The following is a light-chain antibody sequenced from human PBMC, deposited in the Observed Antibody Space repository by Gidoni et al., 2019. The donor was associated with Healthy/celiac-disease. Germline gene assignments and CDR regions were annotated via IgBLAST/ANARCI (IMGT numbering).Light chain of an antibody. CDR3: QKYYSTPS. Sequence: DIVMTQSPAPLAVSLCERATINCNSSQSVVYSSNNKNYLQWYQQKPGQPPKLLIYWATIRGSGVPDRCSGSWSGKDITLTSSSLQAEDVAVYYCQKYYSTPSFGGGTKVEIK. CDR1: QSVVYSSNNKNY. CDR2: WAT. V-gene: IGKV4-1*01. J-gene: IGKJ4*01.